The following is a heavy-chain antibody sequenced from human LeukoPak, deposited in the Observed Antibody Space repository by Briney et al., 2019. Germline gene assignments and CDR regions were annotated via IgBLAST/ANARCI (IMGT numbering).Heavy chain of an antibody. Sequence: PSETLSLTCAVYGGSFSGYYWSWIRQHPGKALEWIGYINYSGYTFHNPSLKSRLTISVDTSKNQFSLKLSSVTAADTAVYYCARVEVGYNPFYFDYWGQGTLVTVSS. V-gene: IGHV4-34*09. J-gene: IGHJ4*02. D-gene: IGHD1-14*01. CDR3: ARVEVGYNPFYFDY. CDR1: GGSFSGYY. CDR2: INYSGYT.